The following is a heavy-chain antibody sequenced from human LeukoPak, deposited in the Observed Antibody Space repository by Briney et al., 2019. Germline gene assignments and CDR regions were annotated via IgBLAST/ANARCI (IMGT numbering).Heavy chain of an antibody. CDR2: ISGSGGST. CDR1: GFTFSSYG. J-gene: IGHJ6*03. Sequence: GGSLRLSCAASGFTFSSYGMSWVRQAPGKGLEWVSAISGSGGSTYYADSVKGRFTISRDNSKNTLYLQMNSLRAEDTAVYYCAKDSYYYYYMDVWGKGTTVTIPS. V-gene: IGHV3-23*01. CDR3: AKDSYYYYYMDV.